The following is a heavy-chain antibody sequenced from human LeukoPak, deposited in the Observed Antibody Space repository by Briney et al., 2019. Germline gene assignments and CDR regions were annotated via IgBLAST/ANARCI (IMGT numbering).Heavy chain of an antibody. CDR3: ARGRGYCTSSSCYYYFDY. J-gene: IGHJ4*02. D-gene: IGHD2-2*01. Sequence: PSETLSLTCAVSGDSISNYYWSWIRQPPGKGLEWIAYIYYSGTTKYKPSLKSRVTISVDTSKNQLSLKLSSVTAADTAVYYCARGRGYCTSSSCYYYFDYWGQGTLVTVSS. CDR1: GDSISNYY. V-gene: IGHV4-59*01. CDR2: IYYSGTT.